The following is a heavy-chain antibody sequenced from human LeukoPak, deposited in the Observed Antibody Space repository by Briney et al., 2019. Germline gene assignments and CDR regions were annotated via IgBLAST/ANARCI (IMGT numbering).Heavy chain of an antibody. J-gene: IGHJ5*02. CDR2: INIGGTNT. CDR1: GFTFSDYY. CDR3: ATDGAGFDT. Sequence: GGSLRLSCAATGFTFSDYYMSWIRQAPGKGLEWLSHINIGGTNTHYADSVKGRFTISRDNAKKSLYLEMTNLRAEDTAVYYCATDGAGFDTWGQGVLVTVSS. V-gene: IGHV3-11*01.